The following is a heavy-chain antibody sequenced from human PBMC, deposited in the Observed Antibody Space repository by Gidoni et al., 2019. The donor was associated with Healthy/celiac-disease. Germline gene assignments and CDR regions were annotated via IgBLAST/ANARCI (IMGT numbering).Heavy chain of an antibody. CDR2: IYYSGST. CDR1: GGSISSYY. J-gene: IGHJ6*03. Sequence: QVQLQESGPGLVKPSETLSLTCTVSGGSISSYYWSWIRQPPGKGLEWIGYIYYSGSTNYNPSLKSRVTISVDTSKNQFSLKLSSVTAADTAVYYCARVGDYGSYYYYYMDVWGKGTTVTVSS. D-gene: IGHD4-17*01. CDR3: ARVGDYGSYYYYYMDV. V-gene: IGHV4-59*01.